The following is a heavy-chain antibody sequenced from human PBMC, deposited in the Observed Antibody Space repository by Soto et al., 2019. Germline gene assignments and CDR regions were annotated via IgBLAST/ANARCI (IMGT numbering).Heavy chain of an antibody. J-gene: IGHJ3*02. CDR2: IYYSGST. CDR1: GGSISSGGYY. D-gene: IGHD2-15*01. Sequence: QVQLQESGPGLVKPSQTLSLTCTVSGGSISSGGYYWSWIRQQPGKGLEWIGYIYYSGSTYYNPSLKSRVTISVDTSKNQFSLKLSSVTAPDTAVYYCARGGIVVVVAARDAFDIWGQGTMVTVSS. V-gene: IGHV4-31*03. CDR3: ARGGIVVVVAARDAFDI.